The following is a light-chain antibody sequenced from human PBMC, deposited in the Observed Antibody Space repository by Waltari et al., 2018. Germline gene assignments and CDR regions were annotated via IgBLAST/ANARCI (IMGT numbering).Light chain of an antibody. V-gene: IGLV1-40*01. CDR2: GNT. J-gene: IGLJ3*02. CDR3: QSYDSRLNGSV. CDR1: SSYIGAGND. Sequence: QSVLTQPPSVSGAPGQRVTISCAGSSSYIGAGNDVNWYPQLPGTAPKLLTFGNTNRPSGAPVRFSGSTSGASASPAITGLRADDEAYYHCQSYDSRLNGSVFGGGTKVTIL.